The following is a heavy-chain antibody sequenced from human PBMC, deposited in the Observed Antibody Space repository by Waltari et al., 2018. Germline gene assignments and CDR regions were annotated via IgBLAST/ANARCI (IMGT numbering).Heavy chain of an antibody. CDR3: ARAGYFSKYYFDY. Sequence: QVQLVQSGAEVKKPGSSVKVSCKAPGGTFRSYAISWVRQAPGQGLEWMGGTIPILGIANYAQKFQGRVTITADDSTSTAYMELSSLRSEDTAVYYCARAGYFSKYYFDYWGQGTLVTVSS. CDR2: TIPILGIA. V-gene: IGHV1-69*04. D-gene: IGHD3-9*01. J-gene: IGHJ4*02. CDR1: GGTFRSYA.